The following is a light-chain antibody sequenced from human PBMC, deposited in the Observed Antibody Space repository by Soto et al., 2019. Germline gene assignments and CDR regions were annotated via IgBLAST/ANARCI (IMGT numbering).Light chain of an antibody. CDR1: QSISTR. J-gene: IGKJ1*01. CDR2: DAS. V-gene: IGKV1-5*01. CDR3: QQYYSRT. Sequence: DVQMTQSPSTLSAAVGDRVTITCRASQSISTRLAWYQHKPGKAPKLLIYDASSLERGVPSRFSGSGSGTDFTLTISSLQPDDFATYYCQQYYSRTFGQGTKV.